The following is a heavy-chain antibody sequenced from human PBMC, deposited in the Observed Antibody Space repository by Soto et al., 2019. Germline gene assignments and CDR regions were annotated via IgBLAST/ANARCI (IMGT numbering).Heavy chain of an antibody. CDR3: ARAVGVIENWFDP. D-gene: IGHD3-16*01. CDR1: GYTFTGYY. J-gene: IGHJ5*02. V-gene: IGHV1-2*02. CDR2: INPNSGGT. Sequence: ASVKVSCKASGYTFTGYYMHWVRPAPGQGLEWMGWINPNSGGTNYAQKFQGRVTMTRDTSISTAYMELSRLRSDDTAVYYCARAVGVIENWFDPWGQGTLVTVSS.